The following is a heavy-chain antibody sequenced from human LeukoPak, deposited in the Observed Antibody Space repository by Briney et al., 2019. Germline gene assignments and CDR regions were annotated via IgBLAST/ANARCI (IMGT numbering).Heavy chain of an antibody. V-gene: IGHV4-61*02. D-gene: IGHD2-2*01. CDR3: ARVAVKSAAMMYWFDV. Sequence: PSETLSLTCTVSGDSVTNSNYFWGWIRQPAGKRLEWIGRRHTTGSTNYHPSLKTRLTISEETSKNQFSLELRSVTAADTAIYYCARVAVKSAAMMYWFDVWGQGILVTVSS. J-gene: IGHJ5*02. CDR1: GDSVTNSNYF. CDR2: RHTTGST.